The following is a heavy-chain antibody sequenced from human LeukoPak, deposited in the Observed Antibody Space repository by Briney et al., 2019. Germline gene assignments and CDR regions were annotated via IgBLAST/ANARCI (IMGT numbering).Heavy chain of an antibody. CDR3: ARVVSVLLHGAFDI. CDR2: ISSSSSYI. J-gene: IGHJ3*02. D-gene: IGHD3-10*01. Sequence: GGSLRLSCAASGFIFSTFGMNWVRQAPGKGLEWVSSISSSSSYIYYADSVKGRFTISRDNAKNSLYLQMNSLRAEDTAVYYCARVVSVLLHGAFDIWGQGTMVTVSS. CDR1: GFIFSTFG. V-gene: IGHV3-21*01.